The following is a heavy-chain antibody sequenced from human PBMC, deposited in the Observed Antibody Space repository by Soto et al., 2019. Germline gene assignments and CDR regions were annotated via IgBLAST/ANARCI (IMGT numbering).Heavy chain of an antibody. CDR1: GFTFSNYG. Sequence: EVQLLESGGGLIQPGGSLRLSCEASGFTFSNYGMTWVRLAPGKGLEWVSTISGSGGRTFDADPVKGRFTISRDNSKNTLYLQMKSLRAEDTAVYYCAKEMIASTLADFFDYWGQGTLVTVSS. V-gene: IGHV3-23*01. CDR3: AKEMIASTLADFFDY. CDR2: ISGSGGRT. D-gene: IGHD2-21*01. J-gene: IGHJ4*02.